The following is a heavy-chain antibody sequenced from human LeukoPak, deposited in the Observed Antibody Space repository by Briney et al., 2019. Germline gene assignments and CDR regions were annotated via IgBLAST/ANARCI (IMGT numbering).Heavy chain of an antibody. CDR3: GRDHGGDGGTPGFNY. CDR1: GGTFSSYA. Sequence: SVKVSCKASGGTFSSYAISWVRQAPGQGLEWMGRIIPILGIANYAQKFQGRVTITADKSTSTAYMELSSLRSEDTAVYYCGRDHGGDGGTPGFNYGGQGTRVTVPS. CDR2: IIPILGIA. D-gene: IGHD4-23*01. J-gene: IGHJ4*02. V-gene: IGHV1-69*04.